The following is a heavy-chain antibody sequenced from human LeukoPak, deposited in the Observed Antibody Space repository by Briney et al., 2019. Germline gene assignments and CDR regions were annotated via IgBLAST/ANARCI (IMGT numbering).Heavy chain of an antibody. J-gene: IGHJ6*02. CDR3: ARDNGDSRRFYYYGMDV. Sequence: GGSLRLSCAASRFTFSSYTMNWVRQAPGKGLEWVSSITSSSYIYYADSLKGRFTISRDNAKNSLYLQMNSLRAEDTAVYYCARDNGDSRRFYYYGMDVWGQGTTVTVSS. D-gene: IGHD4-17*01. CDR1: RFTFSSYT. V-gene: IGHV3-21*01. CDR2: ITSSSYI.